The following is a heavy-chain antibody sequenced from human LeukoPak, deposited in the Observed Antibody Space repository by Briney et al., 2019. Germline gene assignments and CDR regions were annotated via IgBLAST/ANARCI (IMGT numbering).Heavy chain of an antibody. Sequence: PGGSLRLSCATSGFTFSSYGMHWVRQAPGKGLEWVAVTTYDGSDTYYADSVKGRFTISRDNSKNTLYLQTNSLRAEDTPVYYCAKDRWIRRISLAGQDYWGQGTLVTVSS. CDR1: GFTFSSYG. CDR3: AKDRWIRRISLAGQDY. J-gene: IGHJ4*02. D-gene: IGHD6-19*01. V-gene: IGHV3-30*18. CDR2: TTYDGSDT.